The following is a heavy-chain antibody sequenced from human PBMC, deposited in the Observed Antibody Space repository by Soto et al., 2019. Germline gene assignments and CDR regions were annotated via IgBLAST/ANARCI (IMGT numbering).Heavy chain of an antibody. D-gene: IGHD1-1*01. CDR3: ARPSTRYFYYGMDV. V-gene: IGHV3-30-3*01. CDR1: GFTFSDYS. Sequence: PGGSLRLSCVAPGFTFSDYSMHWVRQAPGKGLEWVAVTSFEENNNQFYGDAVKGRFTIFRDNSKNTLYLQMTSLRADDTAVYYCARPSTRYFYYGMDVWGQGTTVTVSS. CDR2: TSFEENNNQ. J-gene: IGHJ6*02.